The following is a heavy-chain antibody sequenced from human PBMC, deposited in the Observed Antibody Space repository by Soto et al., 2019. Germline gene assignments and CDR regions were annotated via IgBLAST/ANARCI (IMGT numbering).Heavy chain of an antibody. V-gene: IGHV4-31*03. J-gene: IGHJ6*02. CDR2: IYSSEST. Sequence: PSETLSLTCTVSGGSLSSGGNYWRCIQQHPGKCREWIWYIYSSESTYSDPSLKRRVTISVDTSKNLCALKLSSVTAADTAVYYCARGGGYCSSTSCWGYYYYYYGMDVWGQGTTVT. D-gene: IGHD2-2*03. CDR3: ARGGGYCSSTSCWGYYYYYYGMDV. CDR1: GGSLSSGGNY.